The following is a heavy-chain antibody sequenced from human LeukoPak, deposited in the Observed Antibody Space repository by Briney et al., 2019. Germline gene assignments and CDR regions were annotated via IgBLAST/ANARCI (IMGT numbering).Heavy chain of an antibody. CDR3: ATVQWFGEFQHGAFDI. V-gene: IGHV1-69*04. CDR1: GGTFSSYA. CDR2: IIPILGIA. J-gene: IGHJ3*02. Sequence: SVKVSCKASGGTFSSYAISWVRQAPGQGLEWMGRIIPILGIANYAQKFQGRVTITADKSTSTAYMELSSLRSEDTAVYYCATVQWFGEFQHGAFDIWGQGTTVTVSS. D-gene: IGHD3-10*01.